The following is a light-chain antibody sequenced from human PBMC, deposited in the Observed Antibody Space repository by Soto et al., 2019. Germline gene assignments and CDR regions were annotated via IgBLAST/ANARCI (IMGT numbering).Light chain of an antibody. Sequence: QSVLTQPPSASGTPGQRVTISCSGSSSNIGSNYVYWYQQLPGTAPKLLIYSNNQRPSGVPDRFSGSKSGTSASLGISGLRSEDEADYYCAAWDDSLSGVVFGGGTKLTVL. CDR1: SSNIGSNY. V-gene: IGLV1-47*02. CDR2: SNN. CDR3: AAWDDSLSGVV. J-gene: IGLJ2*01.